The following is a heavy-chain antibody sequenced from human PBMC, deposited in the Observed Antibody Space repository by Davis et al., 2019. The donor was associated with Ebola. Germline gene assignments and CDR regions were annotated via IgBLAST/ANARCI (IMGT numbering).Heavy chain of an antibody. D-gene: IGHD5-24*01. J-gene: IGHJ4*02. CDR3: AKELGWVEMAPNDY. V-gene: IGHV3-23*03. Sequence: GESLKISCAASGFTFSSYAMSWVRQAPGKGLEWVSVIYSGGSTYYADSVKGRFTISRDNSKNTLYLQMNSLRAEDTAVYYCAKELGWVEMAPNDYWGQGTLVTVSS. CDR2: IYSGGST. CDR1: GFTFSSYA.